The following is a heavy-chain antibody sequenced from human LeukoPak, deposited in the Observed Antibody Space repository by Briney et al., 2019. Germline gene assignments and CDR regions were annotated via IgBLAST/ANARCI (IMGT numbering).Heavy chain of an antibody. D-gene: IGHD2-15*01. Sequence: PSETLSLTCTVSGGSISSGSYYWSWIRQPAGMGLEWIGRIYTSGSTNYNPSLKSRVTISVDTSKNQFSLKLSSVTAADTAVYYCARGLYCSGGSCYFNYGGQGTLVTVSS. CDR1: GGSISSGSYY. CDR2: IYTSGST. V-gene: IGHV4-61*02. J-gene: IGHJ4*02. CDR3: ARGLYCSGGSCYFNY.